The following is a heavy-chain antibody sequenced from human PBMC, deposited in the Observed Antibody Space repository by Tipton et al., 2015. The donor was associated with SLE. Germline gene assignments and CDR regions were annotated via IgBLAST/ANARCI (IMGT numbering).Heavy chain of an antibody. V-gene: IGHV3-30*04. Sequence: SLRLSCVASRFSISPYAMHWVRQTPGKGLEWVAIVSDNGGNFHYADSVKGRFTIYRDNSKNTLYLQMNSLRAEDTAVYYCARETPGIADGVDYYYGMDVWGQGTTVTVSS. CDR3: ARETPGIADGVDYYYGMDV. J-gene: IGHJ6*02. CDR2: VSDNGGNF. D-gene: IGHD6-13*01. CDR1: RFSISPYA.